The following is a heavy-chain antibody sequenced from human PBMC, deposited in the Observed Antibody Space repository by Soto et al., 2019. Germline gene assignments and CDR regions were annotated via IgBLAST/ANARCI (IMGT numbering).Heavy chain of an antibody. CDR2: IVVGSGNT. V-gene: IGHV1-58*02. Sequence: SVKVSCKASGFTFTSSAMQWVRQARGQRLEWIGWIVVGSGNTNYAQKFQERVTITRDMSTSTAYMELSSLRSEDTAVYYCASGYCTNGVCYDTYYYYYYMDVWGKGTTVTVSS. CDR1: GFTFTSSA. D-gene: IGHD2-8*01. J-gene: IGHJ6*03. CDR3: ASGYCTNGVCYDTYYYYYYMDV.